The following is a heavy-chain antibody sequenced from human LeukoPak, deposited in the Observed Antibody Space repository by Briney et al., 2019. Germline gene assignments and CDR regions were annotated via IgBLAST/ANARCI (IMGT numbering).Heavy chain of an antibody. CDR1: GYTFTSYA. CDR2: INAGNGNT. Sequence: ASVKVSCKASGYTFTSYAIHWVRQAPGQRLEWMAWINAGNGNTKYSQKFQGRVTMTEDTSTDTAYMELSSLRSEDTAVYYCATLDSSGSNDAFDIWGQGTMVTVSS. J-gene: IGHJ3*02. CDR3: ATLDSSGSNDAFDI. V-gene: IGHV1-3*01. D-gene: IGHD3-22*01.